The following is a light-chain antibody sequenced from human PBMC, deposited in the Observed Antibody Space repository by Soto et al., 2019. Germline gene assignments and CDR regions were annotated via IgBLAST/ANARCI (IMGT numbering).Light chain of an antibody. J-gene: IGLJ2*01. CDR3: GTWDSSLSDVL. CDR1: SSNIGSYH. CDR2: DND. V-gene: IGLV1-51*01. Sequence: QSALTQPPSVSAAPGQKVTISCSGSSSNIGSYHVSWYQQLPGTAPKLLIYDNDKRPSGIPDRFSGSKSGTSATLGITGLQTGDEADYYCGTWDSSLSDVLFGGGTKLTVL.